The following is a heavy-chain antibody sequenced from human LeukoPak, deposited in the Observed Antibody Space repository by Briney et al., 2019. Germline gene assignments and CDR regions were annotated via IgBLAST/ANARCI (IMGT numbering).Heavy chain of an antibody. D-gene: IGHD3-3*01. V-gene: IGHV1-46*01. CDR3: ARGGRAYDFWSGYYLYYFDY. J-gene: IGHJ4*02. CDR1: GYTFTSYY. CDR2: INPSGGST. Sequence: ASVKVSCKASGYTFTSYYTHWVRQAPGQGLEWMGIINPSGGSTSYAQKFQGRVTMTRDTSTSTVYMELSSLRSEDTAVYYCARGGRAYDFWSGYYLYYFDYWGQGTLVTVSS.